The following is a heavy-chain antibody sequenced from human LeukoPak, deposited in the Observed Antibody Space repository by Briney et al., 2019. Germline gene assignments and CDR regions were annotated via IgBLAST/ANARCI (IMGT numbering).Heavy chain of an antibody. CDR1: GFTFSSYA. J-gene: IGHJ4*02. CDR3: AKDPYSSDWYGYFDY. Sequence: GRSLRLSCAASGFTFSSYAMHWVRQAPGKGLEWVAVISYDGSNKYYADSVKGRFTISRDNSKNTLHLQMNSLRAEDTAVYYCAKDPYSSDWYGYFDYWGQGTLVTVSS. V-gene: IGHV3-30-3*02. D-gene: IGHD6-19*01. CDR2: ISYDGSNK.